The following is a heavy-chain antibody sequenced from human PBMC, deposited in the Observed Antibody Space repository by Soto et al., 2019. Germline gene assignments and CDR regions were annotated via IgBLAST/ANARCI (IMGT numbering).Heavy chain of an antibody. J-gene: IGHJ4*02. V-gene: IGHV3-30-3*01. CDR1: VFTFISYA. CDR2: ISYDGSNK. D-gene: IGHD3-3*01. CDR3: ARDNNDFWSGYSDY. Sequence: PGRALRVYCASSVFTFISYAMHWVRQAPGKGLEWVAVISYDGSNKYYADSVKGRFTISRDNSKNTLYLQMNSLRAEDTAVYYCARDNNDFWSGYSDYWGQGTLVTVSS.